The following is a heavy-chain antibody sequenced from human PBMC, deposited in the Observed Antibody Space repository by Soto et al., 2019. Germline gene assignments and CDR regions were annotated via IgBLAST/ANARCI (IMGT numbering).Heavy chain of an antibody. D-gene: IGHD5-12*01. J-gene: IGHJ2*01. V-gene: IGHV3-30-3*01. Sequence: QVQLVESGGGVVQPGRSLRLSCTDSGCTFSTYAMQWVRQAPGKGLEWVAVVSSEGGTQFYADSVKGRFTISRDNSKNSLYLQMSSLTTEDAAIYYCARENYFGGHVIGSLDLWGRGTLVSVSS. CDR2: VSSEGGTQ. CDR3: ARENYFGGHVIGSLDL. CDR1: GCTFSTYA.